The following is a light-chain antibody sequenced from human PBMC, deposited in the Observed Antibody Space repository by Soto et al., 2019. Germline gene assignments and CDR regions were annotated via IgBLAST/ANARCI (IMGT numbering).Light chain of an antibody. J-gene: IGKJ1*01. Sequence: IQMTQSPSSLSASVGDRVTITCRASQGIRNDLGWYQQKPGKAPKLLIYKASTLKSGVPSRFSGSGSGTEFTLTISSLQPDDFATYYCQHYNSYSEAFGQGTKVDIK. CDR3: QHYNSYSEA. CDR2: KAS. CDR1: QGIRND. V-gene: IGKV1-5*03.